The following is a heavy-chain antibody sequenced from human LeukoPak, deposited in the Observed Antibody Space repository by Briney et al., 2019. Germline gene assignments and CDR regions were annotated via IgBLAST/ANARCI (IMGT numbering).Heavy chain of an antibody. Sequence: GGSLRLSCAVSGSTLSSYSMNWVRQAPGKGLEWVSSISSSSSHIYYADSVKGRFTISRDNAKNSLYLQMNSLRAEDTAVYYCANTILTGALWGQGTLVTVSS. CDR3: ANTILTGAL. CDR1: GSTLSSYS. CDR2: ISSSSSHI. D-gene: IGHD2-2*02. J-gene: IGHJ4*02. V-gene: IGHV3-21*01.